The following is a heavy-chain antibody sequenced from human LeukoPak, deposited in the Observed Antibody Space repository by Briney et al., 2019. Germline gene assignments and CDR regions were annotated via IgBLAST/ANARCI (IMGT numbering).Heavy chain of an antibody. CDR3: AREGEIGYDLSDY. V-gene: IGHV1-46*01. CDR1: GYTFTNYY. Sequence: ASVKVSCKASGYTFTNYYMNWVRQAPGQGLEWIGIINPSGGSTSYAQKFQGRVTVTRDTSTSTVYMELSSLRSEDTAMYYCAREGEIGYDLSDYWSQGTLVTVSS. J-gene: IGHJ4*02. CDR2: INPSGGST. D-gene: IGHD5-12*01.